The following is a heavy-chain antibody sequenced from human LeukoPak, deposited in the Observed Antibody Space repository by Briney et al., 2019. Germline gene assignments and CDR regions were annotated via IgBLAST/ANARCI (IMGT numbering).Heavy chain of an antibody. CDR1: GFTFDDYA. Sequence: QPGRSLRLSCAFSGFTFDDYAMHWVRQAPGKGLEWVSGISWNSGSIDYADSVKGRFTISRDNANNSLYLQMNSLRPEDTALYYCAKGSGRYWTFFDFWGQGTLVSVSS. CDR2: ISWNSGSI. D-gene: IGHD1-26*01. V-gene: IGHV3-9*01. J-gene: IGHJ4*02. CDR3: AKGSGRYWTFFDF.